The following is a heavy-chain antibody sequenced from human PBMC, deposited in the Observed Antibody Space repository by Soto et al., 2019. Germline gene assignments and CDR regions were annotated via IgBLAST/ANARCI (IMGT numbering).Heavy chain of an antibody. CDR2: ISSSSSTI. V-gene: IGHV3-48*01. CDR1: GFTFSSYS. CDR3: ARVSSGIIFDY. Sequence: GGSLRLSCAASGFTFSSYSMNWVRQAPGKGLEWVSYISSSSSTIYYADSVKGRFTISRDNAKNSLYLQMNSLRAGDTAVYYCARVSSGIIFDYWGQGTLVTVYS. J-gene: IGHJ4*02. D-gene: IGHD3-10*01.